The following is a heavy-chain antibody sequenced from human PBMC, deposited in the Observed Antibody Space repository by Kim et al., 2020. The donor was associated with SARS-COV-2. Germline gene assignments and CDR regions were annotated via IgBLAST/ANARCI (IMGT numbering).Heavy chain of an antibody. CDR2: LDQAGTDK. CDR1: GFMFSDYW. D-gene: IGHD6-13*01. J-gene: IGHJ4*02. CDR3: ARDGSYSLEY. V-gene: IGHV3-7*01. Sequence: GGSLRLSCVASGFMFSDYWMRWVRHSPGKGLEWVADLDQAGTDKHYMESVKGRFTISRDNTWNFLFLQMNGLRVEDAGLYYCARDGSYSLEYWSQGTLV.